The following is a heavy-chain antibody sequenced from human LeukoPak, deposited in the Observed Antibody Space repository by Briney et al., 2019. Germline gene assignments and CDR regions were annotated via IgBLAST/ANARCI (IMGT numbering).Heavy chain of an antibody. J-gene: IGHJ6*03. D-gene: IGHD2-15*01. V-gene: IGHV4-34*01. Sequence: GSLRLSCAASGFTFSTYWMSWVRQPPGKGLEWIGEINHSGSTNYNPSLKSRVTISVDTSKNQFSLKLSSVTAADTAVYYCARESGPVDYYYMDVWGKGTTVTISS. CDR1: GFTFSTYW. CDR2: INHSGST. CDR3: ARESGPVDYYYMDV.